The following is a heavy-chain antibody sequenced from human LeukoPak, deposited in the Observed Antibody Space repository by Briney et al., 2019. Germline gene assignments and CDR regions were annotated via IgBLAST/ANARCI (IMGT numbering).Heavy chain of an antibody. D-gene: IGHD5/OR15-5a*01. Sequence: GGSLRLSCAASGFPFTVYPTHWVRQAPGKGLEWVSVSSSDETYKFYADSVRGRFTISRDNSKNRLYLQMSDLRAEDTAVYFCARSVSGVWLFDYWGRGTQVTVSS. CDR2: SSSDETYK. CDR3: ARSVSGVWLFDY. J-gene: IGHJ4*02. V-gene: IGHV3-30-3*01. CDR1: GFPFTVYP.